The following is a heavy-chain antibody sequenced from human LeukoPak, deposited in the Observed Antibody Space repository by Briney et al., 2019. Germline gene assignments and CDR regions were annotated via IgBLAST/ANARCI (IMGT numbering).Heavy chain of an antibody. J-gene: IGHJ6*03. CDR1: GYTLTGYY. V-gene: IGHV1-2*02. Sequence: ASVKVSCKASGYTLTGYYMHWVRQAPGQGLEWMGWINPNSGGTNYAQKFQGRVTMTRDTSISTAYMELSRLRSDDTAVYYCATHAYYYYYMDVWGKGTTVTISS. CDR3: ATHAYYYYYMDV. CDR2: INPNSGGT.